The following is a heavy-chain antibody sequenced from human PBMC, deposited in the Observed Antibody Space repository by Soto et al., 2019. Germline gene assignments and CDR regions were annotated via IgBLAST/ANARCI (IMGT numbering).Heavy chain of an antibody. J-gene: IGHJ6*02. V-gene: IGHV4-4*07. CDR2: IYTSGST. CDR1: GGSLSSYY. D-gene: IGHD3-10*01. CDR3: ARESDTRFRGVTDDDYGMDV. Sequence: QVQLQASGPVRVKPSETMSLTCTVSGGSLSSYYWSWIRQTAGKGLEWIGRIYTSGSTNYNPSLKRRVTLSVDTSKNHFSLTRISVPSSDTAVDYWARESDTRFRGVTDDDYGMDVCSQGSTVTVSS.